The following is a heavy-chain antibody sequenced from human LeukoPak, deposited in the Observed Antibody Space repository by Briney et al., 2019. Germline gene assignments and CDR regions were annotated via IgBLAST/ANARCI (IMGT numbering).Heavy chain of an antibody. CDR1: GGSFSGYY. Sequence: SETLSLTCAVYGGSFSGYYWSWIRQPPGKGREWIGEINHSGSTNYNPSLKSRVTISVDTSKNQFSLKLSSVTAADTAVYYCARKYSSSWYRPQYYFDYWGQGTLVTVSS. CDR2: INHSGST. J-gene: IGHJ4*02. D-gene: IGHD6-13*01. CDR3: ARKYSSSWYRPQYYFDY. V-gene: IGHV4-34*01.